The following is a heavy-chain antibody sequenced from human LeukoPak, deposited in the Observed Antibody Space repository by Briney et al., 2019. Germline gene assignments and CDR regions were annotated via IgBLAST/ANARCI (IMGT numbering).Heavy chain of an antibody. V-gene: IGHV1-18*01. J-gene: IGHJ4*02. D-gene: IGHD3-22*01. Sequence: GASVKVSCKASGYRFTSYGITWVRQAPGQGLEWLGWISTYNGNTNYAQKLQGRVTMTTDTSTSTAYMELRSLRSDDTAVYYCARSGYYYDSSGYYNYWGQGTLVAVSS. CDR2: ISTYNGNT. CDR3: ARSGYYYDSSGYYNY. CDR1: GYRFTSYG.